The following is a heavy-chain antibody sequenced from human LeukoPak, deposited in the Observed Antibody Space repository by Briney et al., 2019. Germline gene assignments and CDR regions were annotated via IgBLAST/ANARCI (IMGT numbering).Heavy chain of an antibody. Sequence: GGSLRLSCAASGFTFSSYGMHWVRQAPGKGLEWVAVISYDGSNKYYADSVKGRFTISRDNSKNTLYLQMNSLRAEDTAVYYCARSDWFMYAFDIWGQGTMVTVSS. J-gene: IGHJ3*02. V-gene: IGHV3-30*03. D-gene: IGHD3-9*01. CDR2: ISYDGSNK. CDR3: ARSDWFMYAFDI. CDR1: GFTFSSYG.